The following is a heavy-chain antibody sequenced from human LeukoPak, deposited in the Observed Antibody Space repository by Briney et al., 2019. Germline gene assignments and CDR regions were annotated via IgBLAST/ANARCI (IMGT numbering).Heavy chain of an antibody. CDR2: INQSGST. D-gene: IGHD1-26*01. CDR3: ARARSLLDY. J-gene: IGHJ4*02. V-gene: IGHV4-34*01. Sequence: SETLSLTCAVYDGSLSGYYWSWIRQPPGKGLEWIGEINQSGSTNYNPSLKSRVTISVDTSKNQFSLKLSSVTAADTAVYYCARARSLLDYWGQGTLVTVSS. CDR1: DGSLSGYY.